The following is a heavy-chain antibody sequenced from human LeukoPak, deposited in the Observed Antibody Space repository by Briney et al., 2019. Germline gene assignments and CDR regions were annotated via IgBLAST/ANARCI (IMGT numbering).Heavy chain of an antibody. D-gene: IGHD2-2*01. CDR2: IKQDGSEK. Sequence: GGSLRLSCAASGFTFSNYWMSWVRQAPGKGLEWVANIKQDGSEKYYVDSVKGRFTISRDNAKNSLCLQMNSLRVEDTAVYYCARSFTPYQPLDVFDYWGQGTLVTVSP. J-gene: IGHJ4*02. CDR3: ARSFTPYQPLDVFDY. CDR1: GFTFSNYW. V-gene: IGHV3-7*01.